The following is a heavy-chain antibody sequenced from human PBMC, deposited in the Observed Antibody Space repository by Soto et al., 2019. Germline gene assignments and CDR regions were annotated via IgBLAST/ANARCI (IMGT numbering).Heavy chain of an antibody. J-gene: IGHJ5*02. CDR1: GGSISSGGYY. V-gene: IGHV4-31*03. CDR2: IYYSGST. D-gene: IGHD6-13*01. CDR3: ARDYLAAAGYSWFDP. Sequence: PSETLSLTCTVSGGSISSGGYYWSWIRQHPGKGLEWIGYIYYSGSTYYNPSLKSRVTISVDTSKNQFSLKMSTVTAAYIALYYCARDYLAAAGYSWFDPWGQGTLVTVSS.